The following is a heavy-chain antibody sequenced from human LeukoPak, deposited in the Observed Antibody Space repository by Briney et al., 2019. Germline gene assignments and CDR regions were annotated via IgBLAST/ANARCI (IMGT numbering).Heavy chain of an antibody. J-gene: IGHJ4*02. V-gene: IGHV3-15*07. CDR3: TRGISSGWYAQKYYFDY. Sequence: GGSLRLSCAASGFTFSNAWMNWVRQAPGKGLEWVGRIKSKTDGGTTDYAAPVKGRFTISRDDSKNTLYLQMNSLKTEDTAVYYCTRGISSGWYAQKYYFDYWGQGTLVTVSS. CDR1: GFTFSNAW. D-gene: IGHD6-19*01. CDR2: IKSKTDGGTT.